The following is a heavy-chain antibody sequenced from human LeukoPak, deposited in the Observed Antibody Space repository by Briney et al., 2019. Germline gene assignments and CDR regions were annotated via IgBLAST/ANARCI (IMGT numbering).Heavy chain of an antibody. CDR1: GGSISSHY. CDR2: IYYSGST. J-gene: IGHJ5*02. D-gene: IGHD4-17*01. CDR3: ARGGTTVTPGLLWFDP. V-gene: IGHV4-59*11. Sequence: PSETLSLTCSVSGGSISSHYWSWIRQPPGKGLEWIGYIYYSGSTKYNPSLKSRVTISVDTSKKQFSLKLSSVTAADTAVYYCARGGTTVTPGLLWFDPWGQGTLVTVSS.